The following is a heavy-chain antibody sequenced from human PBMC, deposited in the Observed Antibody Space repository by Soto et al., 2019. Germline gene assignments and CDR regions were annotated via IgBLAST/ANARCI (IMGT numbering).Heavy chain of an antibody. V-gene: IGHV4-4*02. D-gene: IGHD6-13*01. CDR3: ARSGRASRSGFDY. CDR1: GGSVSSSNW. Sequence: QVQLQESGPGLVKPSGTLSLTCAVSGGSVSSSNWWSWVRQPPGKGLGWIGEIYHSGSTNYNPSLKSRVTISVDKSKNQFSLKLSSVSAADTAVYYCARSGRASRSGFDYWGQGTLVTVSS. J-gene: IGHJ4*02. CDR2: IYHSGST.